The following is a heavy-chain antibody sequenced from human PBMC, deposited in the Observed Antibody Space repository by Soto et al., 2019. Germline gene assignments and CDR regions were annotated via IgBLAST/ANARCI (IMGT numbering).Heavy chain of an antibody. J-gene: IGHJ4*02. CDR1: GITFSNYA. D-gene: IGHD3-16*02. CDR2: ISTSGGRP. Sequence: EVTLLESGGGLDQPGGSLRLSCTASGITFSNYAMSWVRQAPRKGLEWVSSISTSGGRPYYADSVKGRFTISRDNSKNALYLHMNSLRVDDTAVYYCAKDPDRYDYVWGTYRYIDRWGQVTLVTVSS. V-gene: IGHV3-23*01. CDR3: AKDPDRYDYVWGTYRYIDR.